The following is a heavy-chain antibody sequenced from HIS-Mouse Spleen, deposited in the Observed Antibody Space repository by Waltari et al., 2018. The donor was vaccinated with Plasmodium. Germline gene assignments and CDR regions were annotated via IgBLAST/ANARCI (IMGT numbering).Heavy chain of an antibody. D-gene: IGHD3-10*01. J-gene: IGHJ4*02. CDR3: ASSGSGSYYY. CDR2: INHSGST. V-gene: IGHV4-34*01. CDR1: GGSFSGYY. Sequence: QVQLQQWGAGLLKPSENLSLTCAVYGGSFSGYYWSWIRQPPGRGLEWFGEINHSGSTNYNPPLKSRVTISVDTSKNQFSLKLSSVTAADTAVYYCASSGSGSYYYWGQGTLVTVSS.